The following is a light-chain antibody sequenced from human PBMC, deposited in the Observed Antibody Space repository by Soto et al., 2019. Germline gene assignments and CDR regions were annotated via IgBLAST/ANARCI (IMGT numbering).Light chain of an antibody. J-gene: IGKJ1*01. V-gene: IGKV1-5*03. CDR1: QSISSW. Sequence: DIQMTQSPSTLFASAGDRVTITCRASQSISSWLAWYQQRPGKAPKLLIYKASNLESGVPSRFSGSGSGTELTLTISSLHPDDFATYYGQQYYTYPWTFGPGTKVEIK. CDR2: KAS. CDR3: QQYYTYPWT.